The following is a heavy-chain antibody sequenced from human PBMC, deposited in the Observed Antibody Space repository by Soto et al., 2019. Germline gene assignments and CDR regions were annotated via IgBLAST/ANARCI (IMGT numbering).Heavy chain of an antibody. CDR1: GYTFSDEG. CDR3: AREPPETPPDY. CDR2: ISSKNGNT. V-gene: IGHV1-18*01. Sequence: QVQLVQSGADVKKPGASVKVSCKASGYTFSDEGVSWVRQAPGQGLEWMGWISSKNGNTNFAQKFRGRVTMTTDPSTSTVYMELRSLRPDDTAVYYCAREPPETPPDYWGHGTLVTVSS. J-gene: IGHJ4*01.